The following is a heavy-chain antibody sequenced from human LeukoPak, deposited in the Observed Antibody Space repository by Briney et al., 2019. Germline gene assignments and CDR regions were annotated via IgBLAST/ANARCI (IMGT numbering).Heavy chain of an antibody. Sequence: GGSLRLSCAASGFTFSSYAMSWVRQAPGKGLEWVSGISGSGVNTYFADSVKGRFTISRDNSKNTLYLQMNSLRAEDTALYYCAKSDYYDSSGHPSSLEYWGQGTLVTVSS. CDR1: GFTFSSYA. CDR3: AKSDYYDSSGHPSSLEY. CDR2: ISGSGVNT. D-gene: IGHD3-22*01. V-gene: IGHV3-23*01. J-gene: IGHJ4*02.